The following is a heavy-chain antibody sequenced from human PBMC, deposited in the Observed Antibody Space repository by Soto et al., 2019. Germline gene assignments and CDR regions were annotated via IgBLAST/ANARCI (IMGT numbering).Heavy chain of an antibody. D-gene: IGHD3-10*01. V-gene: IGHV4-39*01. CDR3: ESSESYDQSDY. CDR1: GGSISGSSYY. Sequence: PXATLSLTCTVSGGSISGSSYYWGWIRQPPGKGLEWIGNIFYSGTTYYNPSLKSRVTISVDTSKNQFSLKLRSVTAADTAVYYCESSESYDQSDYWGQGTLVTVSS. CDR2: IFYSGTT. J-gene: IGHJ4*02.